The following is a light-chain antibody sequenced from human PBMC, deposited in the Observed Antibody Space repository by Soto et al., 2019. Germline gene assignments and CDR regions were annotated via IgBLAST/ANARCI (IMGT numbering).Light chain of an antibody. CDR3: QQYSTWPVA. V-gene: IGKV3-15*01. CDR1: HSVSSN. Sequence: ELVMTQSPATLSVSPGERPTLSSRSSHSVSSNLAWYQQKPGQAPSLLLYDASTRATGIPARVSGRGSGTESATTVSRLQSEDFAVYYCQQYSTWPVACGPGTKVY. J-gene: IGKJ3*01. CDR2: DAS.